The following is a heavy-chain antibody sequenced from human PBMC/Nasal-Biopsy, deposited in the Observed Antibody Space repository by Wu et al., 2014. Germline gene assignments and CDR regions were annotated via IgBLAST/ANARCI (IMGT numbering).Heavy chain of an antibody. J-gene: IGHJ4*02. Sequence: SCAASGFTFSSYSMNWVRQAPGKGLEWLSSISTTSTYIYYADSLEGRFTISRDNAKNSLYLQMNSLRTEDTAVYYCVRVHGGAHWGQGALVTVSS. CDR3: VRVHGGAH. D-gene: IGHD4-23*01. CDR2: ISTTSTYI. CDR1: GFTFSSYS. V-gene: IGHV3-21*04.